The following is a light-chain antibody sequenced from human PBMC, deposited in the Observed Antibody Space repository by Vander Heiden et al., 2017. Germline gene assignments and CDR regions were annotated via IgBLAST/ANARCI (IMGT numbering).Light chain of an antibody. J-gene: IGKJ1*01. V-gene: IGKV3-15*01. CDR1: QSVSSN. CDR3: QQYNNWGRT. Sequence: EIVMTQSPATLSVSPGERATLSCRASQSVSSNLAWYQQKPGQAPRLLIYGASTRATGIPARFSGSGSGTEFTLTISSLQSEDFAVYYCQQYNNWGRTFGQWTKVEMK. CDR2: GAS.